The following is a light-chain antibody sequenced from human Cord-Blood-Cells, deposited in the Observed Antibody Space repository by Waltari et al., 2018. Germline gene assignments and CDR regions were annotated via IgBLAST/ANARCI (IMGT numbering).Light chain of an antibody. J-gene: IGKJ3*01. CDR3: QPSYSTPFT. CDR2: AAS. Sequence: DIQMTQSPPSLSASVGARVTITCRASQSISSYLNWYQQKPGKAPKPLIYAASSFQSGVPSRFSGSGSGTDFTLTISSLQPEDFATYYCQPSYSTPFTFGPGTKVDIK. CDR1: QSISSY. V-gene: IGKV1-39*01.